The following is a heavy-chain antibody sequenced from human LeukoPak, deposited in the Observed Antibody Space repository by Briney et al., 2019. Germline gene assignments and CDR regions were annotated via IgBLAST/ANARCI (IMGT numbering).Heavy chain of an antibody. CDR2: IYYSGST. CDR1: GGSISNGDHY. D-gene: IGHD4-17*01. V-gene: IGHV4-30-4*08. J-gene: IGHJ4*02. CDR3: ARDDMTTVTLDY. Sequence: PSETLSLTCTVSGGSISNGDHYWSWIRQHPGKGLEWIGHIYYSGSTYYNPSLKSRVTISVDTSKNQFSLKLSSVTAADTAVYYCARDDMTTVTLDYWGQGTLVTVSS.